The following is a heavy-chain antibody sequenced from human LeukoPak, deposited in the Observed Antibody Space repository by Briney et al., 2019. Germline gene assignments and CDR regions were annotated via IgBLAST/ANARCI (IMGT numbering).Heavy chain of an antibody. D-gene: IGHD3-22*01. CDR1: GFTFSSYA. CDR3: ARPADSSGYYWDAFDI. CDR2: ISDDGSNK. J-gene: IGHJ3*02. Sequence: GGSLRLSCAASGFTFSSYAMHWVRQAPGKGLEWVAVISDDGSNKYYADSVKGRFTISRDNSKNTLYLQMNSLRAEDTAVYYCARPADSSGYYWDAFDIWGQGTMVTVSS. V-gene: IGHV3-30*04.